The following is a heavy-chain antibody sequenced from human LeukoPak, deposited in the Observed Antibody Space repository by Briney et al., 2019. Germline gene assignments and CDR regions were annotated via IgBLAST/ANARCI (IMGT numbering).Heavy chain of an antibody. CDR1: GYTFTGYY. CDR2: INPNSGGT. D-gene: IGHD2-15*01. J-gene: IGHJ4*02. Sequence: ASVKVSCKASGYTFTGYYMHWVRQAPGQGLEWMGWINPNSGGTNYAQKFQGRVTMTRDTSISTAYMELSRLRSDDTAVYYCARDCIGCHGFDYWGQGTLVTVSS. CDR3: ARDCIGCHGFDY. V-gene: IGHV1-2*02.